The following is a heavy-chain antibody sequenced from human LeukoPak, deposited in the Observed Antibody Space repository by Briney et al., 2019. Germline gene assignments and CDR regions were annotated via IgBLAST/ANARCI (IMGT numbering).Heavy chain of an antibody. CDR3: ARDRYCSGGSCYSFTSNGWFDP. Sequence: ASVKVSCKASGYTLTSYGISWVRQAPGQGLEWMGWISAYNGNTNYAQKLQGRVTMTTDTSTSTAYMELRSLRSDDTAVYYCARDRYCSGGSCYSFTSNGWFDPWGQGTLVTVSS. V-gene: IGHV1-18*01. D-gene: IGHD2-15*01. J-gene: IGHJ5*02. CDR2: ISAYNGNT. CDR1: GYTLTSYG.